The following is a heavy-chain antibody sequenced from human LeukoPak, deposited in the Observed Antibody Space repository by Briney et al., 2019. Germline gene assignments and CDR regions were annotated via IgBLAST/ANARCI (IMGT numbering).Heavy chain of an antibody. CDR1: GFSFSSYA. CDR2: ISYDGSNK. CDR3: ARGRYCSSISCRTELDY. V-gene: IGHV3-30*04. J-gene: IGHJ4*02. Sequence: PGGSLRLSCAASGFSFSSYAMHWVRQAPGKGLEWVAVISYDGSNKYYADSVKGRFTISRDNSKNTLYLQMNSLRAEDTVVYYCARGRYCSSISCRTELDYWGQGTLVTVSS. D-gene: IGHD2-2*01.